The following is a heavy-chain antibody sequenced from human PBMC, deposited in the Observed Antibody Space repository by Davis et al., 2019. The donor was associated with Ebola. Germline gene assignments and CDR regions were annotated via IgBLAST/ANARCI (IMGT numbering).Heavy chain of an antibody. CDR3: ARVLGNGDLLLDY. Sequence: GSLRLSCTVSGGSVSSGSNYWSWMRQPPGKGLEWIGYIYHSGSPNYNPSLKSRVPISVDTSNHQFSRKLTSLTAADTAMYYCARVLGNGDLLLDYWGQGTLVTVSS. CDR2: IYHSGSP. V-gene: IGHV4-61*01. J-gene: IGHJ4*02. D-gene: IGHD4-17*01. CDR1: GGSVSSGSNY.